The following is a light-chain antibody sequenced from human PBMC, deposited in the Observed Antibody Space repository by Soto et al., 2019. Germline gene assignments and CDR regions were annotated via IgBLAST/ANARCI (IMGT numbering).Light chain of an antibody. J-gene: IGLJ1*01. CDR3: RSYTDSSNSV. V-gene: IGLV2-14*01. CDR1: ISDLAIYNY. Sequence: LTQAAWVSGSPGQSITISCTGTISDLAIYNYVSWYQQQPGKAPKLMIYQVTNRPSGVSNRFSGSGSGNTASLTISGLQAEDEADYYCRSYTDSSNSVFGTGTKVTVL. CDR2: QVT.